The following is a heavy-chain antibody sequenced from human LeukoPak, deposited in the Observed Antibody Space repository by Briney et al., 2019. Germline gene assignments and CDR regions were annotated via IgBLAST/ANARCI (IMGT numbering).Heavy chain of an antibody. Sequence: GRSLRLSCAASGFTFSSYAMHWVRQAPGKGLEWVAVISYDGSNKYYADSVKGRFTISRDNSKNTLYLQRNSLRAEDTAVYYCARDYEVITMGYYYYYGMDVWGQGTTVTVS. J-gene: IGHJ6*02. CDR2: ISYDGSNK. CDR1: GFTFSSYA. CDR3: ARDYEVITMGYYYYYGMDV. V-gene: IGHV3-30-3*01. D-gene: IGHD3-10*01.